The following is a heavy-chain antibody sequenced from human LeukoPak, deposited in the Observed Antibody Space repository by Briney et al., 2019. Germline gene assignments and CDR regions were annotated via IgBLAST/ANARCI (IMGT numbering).Heavy chain of an antibody. Sequence: SETLSLTCTVSGGSISSGGYYWSWIRQHPGKGLEWIGYIYYSGSTYYNPSLKSRVTISVDTSKNQFSLKLSSVTAADTAVYYCATYDYGSGNWFDPWGQGTLVTVSS. CDR2: IYYSGST. V-gene: IGHV4-31*03. J-gene: IGHJ5*02. CDR3: ATYDYGSGNWFDP. CDR1: GGSISSGGYY. D-gene: IGHD3-10*01.